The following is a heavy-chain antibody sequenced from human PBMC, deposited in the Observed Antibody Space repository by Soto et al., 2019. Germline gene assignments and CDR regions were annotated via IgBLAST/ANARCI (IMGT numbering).Heavy chain of an antibody. CDR1: GVSFSSYT. V-gene: IGHV1-69*01. Sequence: QVQLVQSGAEVEKPGSSVKVSCKASGVSFSSYTISWVRQAPGQGLEWMGGIIPIFGTANYAQRFQGRVTTTADESTRTVYMQLSSVTSEETDVYYCARPSPEDGVLESRNDSKFYALDVWGQGTRVTVS. D-gene: IGHD1-1*01. CDR2: IIPIFGTA. J-gene: IGHJ6*02. CDR3: ARPSPEDGVLESRNDSKFYALDV.